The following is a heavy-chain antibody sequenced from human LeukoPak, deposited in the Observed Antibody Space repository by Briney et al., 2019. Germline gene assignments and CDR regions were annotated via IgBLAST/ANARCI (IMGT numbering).Heavy chain of an antibody. CDR1: GYTFTSYG. V-gene: IGHV1-18*01. D-gene: IGHD4-23*01. Sequence: SMKVSCKASGYTFTSYGISWVRQAPGQGLEWMGWISAYNGKTNFAQKLQGRVTMTTDTSTSTAYMELRSLRSDDTAVYYCAQTRWLTPFDYWGQGTLVTVSA. J-gene: IGHJ4*02. CDR3: AQTRWLTPFDY. CDR2: ISAYNGKT.